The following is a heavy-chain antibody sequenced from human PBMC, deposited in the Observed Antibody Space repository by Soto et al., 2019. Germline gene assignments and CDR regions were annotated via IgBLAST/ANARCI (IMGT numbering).Heavy chain of an antibody. CDR1: GFRFSDFA. D-gene: IGHD5-12*01. Sequence: EVQLLESGGGFVQPGGSLRLSCAASGFRFSDFAMTWVRQAPGRGLEWVSAITGTASSTYYADSVKGRFTISRDNSKHTLYLQINSLRAEATAIYYCAKGAEGYVVASLDSWGQGTLVTVSS. J-gene: IGHJ4*02. CDR3: AKGAEGYVVASLDS. V-gene: IGHV3-23*01. CDR2: ITGTASST.